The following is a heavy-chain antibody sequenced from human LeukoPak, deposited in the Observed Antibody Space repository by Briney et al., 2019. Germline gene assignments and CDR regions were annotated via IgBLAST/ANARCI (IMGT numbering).Heavy chain of an antibody. D-gene: IGHD4-11*01. J-gene: IGHJ4*02. CDR2: ISGSGGST. V-gene: IGHV3-23*01. CDR3: AKGLGKATVTPLGY. Sequence: HSGGSLRLSCAVPGFTFSSYAMSWVRQAPGKGLEWVSGISGSGGSTYYADSVKGRFTISRDNSKNTLYLQMDSLRAEDTAVYYCAKGLGKATVTPLGYWGQGTLVTVSS. CDR1: GFTFSSYA.